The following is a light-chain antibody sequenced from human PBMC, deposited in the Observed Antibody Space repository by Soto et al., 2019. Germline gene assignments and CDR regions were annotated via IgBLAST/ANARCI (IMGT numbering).Light chain of an antibody. J-gene: IGLJ1*01. CDR3: SSYTSSINL. Sequence: QSALTQPASVSGSPGQSITISCTGTSSDVGDYNYVSWYQQHPGKAPKLMLYDVSNRPSGISNRFSGSKSGNTASLTISGIQAEDEADYYCSSYTSSINLFRTGTKVTVL. V-gene: IGLV2-14*01. CDR1: SSDVGDYNY. CDR2: DVS.